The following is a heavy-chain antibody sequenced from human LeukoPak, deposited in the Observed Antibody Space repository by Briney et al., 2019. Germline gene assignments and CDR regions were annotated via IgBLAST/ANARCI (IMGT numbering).Heavy chain of an antibody. J-gene: IGHJ4*02. CDR1: GYTFTKSDY. V-gene: IGHV1-46*01. CDR3: ARGPTDMDFDY. Sequence: GPSVKVSCKSSGYTFTKSDYIHWVRQAPGQGLEWMGIINPSDGTTFYAQKFQGRVTLTRDTSTNTVFMELSSLRSDDTAVFYCARGPTDMDFDYWGQGSLVTVSS. CDR2: INPSDGTT.